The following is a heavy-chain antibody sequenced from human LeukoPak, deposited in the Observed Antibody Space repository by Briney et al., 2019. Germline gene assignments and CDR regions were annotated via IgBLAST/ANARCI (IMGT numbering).Heavy chain of an antibody. CDR3: ARAPGSGEINFDY. Sequence: ASVKVSCKASGGTFSSYATNWVRQAPGQGLEWMGKIIPILNIAHYAQKFQGRVTITADKSTSTAYMDLSSLRSEDTAVYYCARAPGSGEINFDYWGQGTLVTVSS. V-gene: IGHV1-69*04. D-gene: IGHD2-15*01. CDR2: IIPILNIA. CDR1: GGTFSSYA. J-gene: IGHJ4*02.